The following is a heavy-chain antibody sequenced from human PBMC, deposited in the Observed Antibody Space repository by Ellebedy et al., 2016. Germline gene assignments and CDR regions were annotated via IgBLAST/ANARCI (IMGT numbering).Heavy chain of an antibody. D-gene: IGHD4-17*01. V-gene: IGHV3-23*01. CDR2: INGGGYTT. CDR1: ELNLGNYF. J-gene: IGHJ4*02. CDR3: YYGHYSGS. Sequence: GGSLRLSXTASELNLGNYFMSWVRQAPGKGLEWVSTINGGGYTTYFADSVRGRFAISRDNFRNTLYLQMNSLRAEDTAVYYCYYGHYSGSWGQGTLVTVSS.